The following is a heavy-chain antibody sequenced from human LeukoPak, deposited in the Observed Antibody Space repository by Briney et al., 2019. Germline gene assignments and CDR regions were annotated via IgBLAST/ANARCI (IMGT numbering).Heavy chain of an antibody. CDR3: ARLPYRDGVAQDY. Sequence: GASVNVSCKTSGYTFTRYYMQWVRHAPGHGLEWMGRINPISGATNSAQTFQGRFTMTRDTSTSTVYMELSSLRSEDTVMYYRARLPYRDGVAQDYWGQGTLVTVSP. CDR1: GYTFTRYY. D-gene: IGHD3-16*02. V-gene: IGHV1-46*01. CDR2: INPISGAT. J-gene: IGHJ4*02.